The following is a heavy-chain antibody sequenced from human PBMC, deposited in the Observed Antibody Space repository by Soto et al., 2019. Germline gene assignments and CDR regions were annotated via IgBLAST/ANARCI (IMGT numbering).Heavy chain of an antibody. J-gene: IGHJ6*02. V-gene: IGHV1-58*01. CDR1: GFTFTSSA. Sequence: QMQLVQSGPEVKKPGTSVKVSCKASGFTFTSSAVQWVRQARGQRLEWIGWIVVGSGNTNYAQKFQERVTITRDMSTSTAYMELSGLRSEYTAAYYCAAPYCSSTSCSYYYGMDVWGQGTTVTVSS. CDR2: IVVGSGNT. D-gene: IGHD2-2*01. CDR3: AAPYCSSTSCSYYYGMDV.